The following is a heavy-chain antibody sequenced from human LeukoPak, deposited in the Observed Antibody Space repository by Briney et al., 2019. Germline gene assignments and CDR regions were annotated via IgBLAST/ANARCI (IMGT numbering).Heavy chain of an antibody. V-gene: IGHV3-21*01. CDR3: ASRPGSGNYPYYFDY. Sequence: GGSLRLSCAASGFTFSSYSMNWVRQAPGEGLQWVSSISSSSSYIYYADSVKGRFTISRDNAKNSLYLQMNSLRAEDTAVYYCASRPGSGNYPYYFDYWGQGTLVTVSS. D-gene: IGHD3-10*01. CDR2: ISSSSSYI. CDR1: GFTFSSYS. J-gene: IGHJ4*02.